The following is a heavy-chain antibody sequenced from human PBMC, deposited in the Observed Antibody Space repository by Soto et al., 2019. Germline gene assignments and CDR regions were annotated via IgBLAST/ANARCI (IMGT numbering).Heavy chain of an antibody. J-gene: IGHJ3*01. CDR2: ISWDGGST. CDR3: EKAAPTRSDAFDL. CDR1: GFTFDDYT. D-gene: IGHD1-1*01. Sequence: GGSLRLSCAASGFTFDDYTMHWVRQAPGKGLEWVSLISWDGGSTYYADSVKGRFTISRDNSKNSLYLQMNSLRTEDTALYYCEKAAPTRSDAFDLWGQGTMVTVSS. V-gene: IGHV3-43*01.